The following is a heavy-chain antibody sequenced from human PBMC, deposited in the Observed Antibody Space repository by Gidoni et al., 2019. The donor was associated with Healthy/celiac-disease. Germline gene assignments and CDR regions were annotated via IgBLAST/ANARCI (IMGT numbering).Heavy chain of an antibody. CDR1: GGSFSGYY. V-gene: IGHV4-34*01. CDR2: INHSGST. J-gene: IGHJ4*02. Sequence: QVQLQQWGAGLLKPSETLSLTCAVYGGSFSGYYWSWIRQPPGKGLEWIGEINHSGSTNYNPSLNSLVTISVDTSKNQFSLKLSSVTAADTAVYYCARDYGGNSQRWGFDYWGQGTLVTVSS. CDR3: ARDYGGNSQRWGFDY. D-gene: IGHD4-17*01.